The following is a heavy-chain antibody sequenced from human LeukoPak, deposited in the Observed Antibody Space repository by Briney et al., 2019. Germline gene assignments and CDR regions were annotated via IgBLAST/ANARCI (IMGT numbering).Heavy chain of an antibody. V-gene: IGHV1-2*02. CDR1: GYTFTGYY. D-gene: IGHD2-2*01. J-gene: IGHJ5*02. Sequence: ASVKVSCKASGYTFTGYYMHWVRQAAGQGPEWMGWINPNSGGTNYAQKFQGRVTMTRDTSISTAYMELSRLRSDDTAVYYCAREDCSSTSCYPYENWFDPWGQGTLLSVSS. CDR3: AREDCSSTSCYPYENWFDP. CDR2: INPNSGGT.